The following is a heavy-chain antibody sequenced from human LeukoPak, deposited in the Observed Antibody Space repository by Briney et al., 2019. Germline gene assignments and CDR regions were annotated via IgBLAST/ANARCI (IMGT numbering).Heavy chain of an antibody. V-gene: IGHV3-30*04. Sequence: SGGSLRLSCAASGFTFSSYAMHWVRQAPGKGLEWVAVISYDGSNKYYADSVKGRFTISRDNSKNTLYLQMNSLRAEDTAVYYCARVPLWFGEFSDYYYGMDVWGQGTTVTVSS. J-gene: IGHJ6*02. CDR2: ISYDGSNK. CDR3: ARVPLWFGEFSDYYYGMDV. D-gene: IGHD3-10*01. CDR1: GFTFSSYA.